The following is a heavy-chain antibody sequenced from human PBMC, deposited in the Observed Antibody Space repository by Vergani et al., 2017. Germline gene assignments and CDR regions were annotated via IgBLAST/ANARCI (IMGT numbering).Heavy chain of an antibody. CDR1: GYTFTSYY. Sequence: QVQLVQSGAEVKKPGASVKVSCKASGYTFTSYYMHWVRQAPRQGLEWMGWINPNSGGTKYAQKFQGRVTMTRDTSISTAYMELSRLRSDDTAVYYCARVVGVESAAIYLLDYWGQGTLVAVSS. J-gene: IGHJ4*02. V-gene: IGHV1-2*02. D-gene: IGHD2-2*01. CDR2: INPNSGGT. CDR3: ARVVGVESAAIYLLDY.